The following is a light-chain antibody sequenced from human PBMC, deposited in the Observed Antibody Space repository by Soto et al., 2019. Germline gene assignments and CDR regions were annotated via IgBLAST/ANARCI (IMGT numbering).Light chain of an antibody. CDR1: QSVSSSY. Sequence: EIVLTQSPGTLSLSPGERATLSCRASQSVSSSYLAWHQHKPGQVPRLLIYGAPSRATGIPDRFSGSGSGTDFLLTISRLQPEEFAVCCCQQYGRTPYTFGQRTKLDIK. CDR2: GAP. CDR3: QQYGRTPYT. V-gene: IGKV3-20*01. J-gene: IGKJ2*01.